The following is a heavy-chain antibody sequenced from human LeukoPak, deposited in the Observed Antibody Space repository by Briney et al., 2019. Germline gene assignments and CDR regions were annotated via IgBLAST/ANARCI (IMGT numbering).Heavy chain of an antibody. Sequence: GGSLRLSGAASGFTRNTYTMHWVRQAPGKGLEWVALISNDGSDKYYADSVTGRFTISRDNYMNTLYLQMDSLTVEDTALYYCARAWRGWAYYYYGMDVWGQGATVTVSS. CDR3: ARAWRGWAYYYYGMDV. CDR1: GFTRNTYT. V-gene: IGHV3-30-3*01. D-gene: IGHD6-19*01. CDR2: ISNDGSDK. J-gene: IGHJ6*02.